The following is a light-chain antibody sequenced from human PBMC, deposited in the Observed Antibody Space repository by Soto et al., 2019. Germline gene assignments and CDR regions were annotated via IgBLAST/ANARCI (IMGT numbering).Light chain of an antibody. CDR3: QQYDTSPIT. J-gene: IGKJ5*01. V-gene: IGKV3-20*01. CDR2: GAS. Sequence: EIVLTQSPGILSLSPGERATLSCRASQSVSSDFLAWYQQKPGQAPRLLFYGASTRATGIPDRSSGSGSETDFSLTISRLEPEDVALYYCQQYDTSPITFGQGTRLQIK. CDR1: QSVSSDF.